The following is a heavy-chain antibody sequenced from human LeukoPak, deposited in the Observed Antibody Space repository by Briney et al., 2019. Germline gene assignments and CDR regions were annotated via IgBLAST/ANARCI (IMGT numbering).Heavy chain of an antibody. CDR2: ISGSGGST. J-gene: IGHJ4*02. V-gene: IGHV3-23*01. CDR3: ARAHRYSSGWYGGAFDY. D-gene: IGHD6-19*01. CDR1: GFTFSSYA. Sequence: GGSLRLSCAASGFTFSSYAMSWVRQAPGKGLEWVSAISGSGGSTYYADSVKGRFTISRDNSKNTLYLQMNSLRAEDTAVYYCARAHRYSSGWYGGAFDYWGQGTLVTVSS.